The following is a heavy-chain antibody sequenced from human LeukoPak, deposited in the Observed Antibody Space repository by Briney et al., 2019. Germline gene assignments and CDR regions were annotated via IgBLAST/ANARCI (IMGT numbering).Heavy chain of an antibody. V-gene: IGHV4-59*01. CDR2: IYYSGST. D-gene: IGHD2-2*01. Sequence: PSETLSLTCTVSGGSISSYYWSWIRQPPGKGLEWIGYIYYSGSTNYNPSLKSRVTISVDTSKNQFSLKLSSVTAADTAVYYCAGSRGHWFDPWGQGTLVTVSS. CDR3: AGSRGHWFDP. J-gene: IGHJ5*02. CDR1: GGSISSYY.